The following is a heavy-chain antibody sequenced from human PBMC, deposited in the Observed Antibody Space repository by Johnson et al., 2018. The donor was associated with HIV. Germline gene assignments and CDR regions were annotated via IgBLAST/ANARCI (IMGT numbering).Heavy chain of an antibody. CDR1: GFTVSSNY. D-gene: IGHD3-16*02. J-gene: IGHJ3*01. Sequence: MLLVESGGGLVKPGGSLRLSCAASGFTVSSNYMSWVRQAPGKGLEWVSVIYSGGSTYYADSVKGRFTISRDNSKNTLYLQMNNLTIEDTAVYSCARDFGLGDLSYETVDAFDFWGPGTLVTVSS. V-gene: IGHV3-66*02. CDR3: ARDFGLGDLSYETVDAFDF. CDR2: IYSGGST.